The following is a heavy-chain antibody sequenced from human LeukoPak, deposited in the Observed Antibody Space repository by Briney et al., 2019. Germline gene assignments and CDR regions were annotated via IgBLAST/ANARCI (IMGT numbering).Heavy chain of an antibody. V-gene: IGHV4-59*01. D-gene: IGHD6-19*01. CDR1: GGSISSYY. CDR2: IYYSGST. Sequence: SETPSLTCTVSGGSISSYYWSWIRQPPGKGLEWIGYIYYSGSTNYNPSLKSRVTISVDTSKNQFSLKLSSVTAADTAVYYCARSDSGWVDYWGQGTLVTVSS. J-gene: IGHJ4*02. CDR3: ARSDSGWVDY.